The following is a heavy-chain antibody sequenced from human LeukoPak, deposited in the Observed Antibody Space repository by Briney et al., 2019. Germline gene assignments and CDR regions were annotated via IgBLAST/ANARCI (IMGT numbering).Heavy chain of an antibody. CDR3: VRNFAS. J-gene: IGHJ5*02. CDR2: ITRSSSNL. CDR1: GLSFTYSD. D-gene: IGHD3-9*01. V-gene: IGHV3-69-1*02. Sequence: PWGSLRLSCVASGLSFTYSDFNWIRQAPGKGLEWLSTITRSSSNLYYADSVKGRFTTFRDDAKDSVYLQMENLRVEDTAIYYCVRNFASSGQRFLVTVSS.